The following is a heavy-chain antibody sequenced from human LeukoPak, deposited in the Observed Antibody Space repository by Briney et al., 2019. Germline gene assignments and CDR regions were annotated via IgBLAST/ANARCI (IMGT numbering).Heavy chain of an antibody. J-gene: IGHJ5*02. Sequence: ASVKVSCKASGYTFTGYYMHWVRQAPGQGLEWMGRINPNSGGTNYAQKFQGRVTITRDTSISTAYMELSRLRSDDTAVYYCARAYGSGSYQGAWGQGTLVTVSS. V-gene: IGHV1-2*06. CDR1: GYTFTGYY. D-gene: IGHD3-10*01. CDR2: INPNSGGT. CDR3: ARAYGSGSYQGA.